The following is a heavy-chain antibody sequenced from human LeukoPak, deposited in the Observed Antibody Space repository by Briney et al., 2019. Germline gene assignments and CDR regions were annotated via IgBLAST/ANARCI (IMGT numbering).Heavy chain of an antibody. D-gene: IGHD3-3*01. CDR3: AKEGTPDFWSGQYYFDY. Sequence: PGGSLRLSCAASGFTFSSYAMSWVRQAPGKGLEWVSAISGSGGSTYYADSVKGRFTISRDNSKNTLYLQMNSLRAEDTAVYYCAKEGTPDFWSGQYYFDYWGQGTLVTVSS. V-gene: IGHV3-23*01. J-gene: IGHJ4*02. CDR1: GFTFSSYA. CDR2: ISGSGGST.